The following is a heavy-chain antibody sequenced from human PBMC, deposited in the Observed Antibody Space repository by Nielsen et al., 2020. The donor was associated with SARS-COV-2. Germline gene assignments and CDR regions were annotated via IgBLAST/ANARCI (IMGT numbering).Heavy chain of an antibody. Sequence: QTLSLTCVISVDSVSSDSASWNWIRQSPSRVLEWLGRTYYRSEWYNVYATSVKRRITITPDTSKNQFSLRLNSVTPEDTAIYYCASGRNWYFDLWGRGTLVTVSS. CDR2: TYYRSEWYN. CDR1: VDSVSSDSAS. V-gene: IGHV6-1*01. CDR3: ASGRNWYFDL. J-gene: IGHJ2*01.